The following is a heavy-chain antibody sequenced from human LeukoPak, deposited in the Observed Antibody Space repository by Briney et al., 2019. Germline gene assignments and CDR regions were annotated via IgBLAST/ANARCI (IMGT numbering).Heavy chain of an antibody. Sequence: PSETLSLTCTVSGGSISSYYWSWIRQPPGKGLEWIGYIYYSGSTNYNPSLKSRVTISVDTSKNQFSLKLSSVTAADTAVYYCARGRRYQLLGKSYYYYYMDVWGKGTTVTVSS. J-gene: IGHJ6*03. D-gene: IGHD2-2*01. CDR1: GGSISSYY. CDR2: IYYSGST. CDR3: ARGRRYQLLGKSYYYYYMDV. V-gene: IGHV4-59*01.